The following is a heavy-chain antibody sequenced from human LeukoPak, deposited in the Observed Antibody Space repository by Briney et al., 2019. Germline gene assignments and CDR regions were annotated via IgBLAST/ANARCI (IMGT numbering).Heavy chain of an antibody. CDR3: AAYYYDSSGYPY. J-gene: IGHJ4*02. CDR2: ISGSGGST. V-gene: IGHV3-23*01. CDR1: GFTFSSYA. Sequence: GGSLRLSCAASGFTFSSYAMSWVRQAPGKGLEWVSAISGSGGSTYYADSVKGRFTISRDNSKNTLHLQMNSLRAEDTAVYYCAAYYYDSSGYPYWGQGTLVTVSS. D-gene: IGHD3-22*01.